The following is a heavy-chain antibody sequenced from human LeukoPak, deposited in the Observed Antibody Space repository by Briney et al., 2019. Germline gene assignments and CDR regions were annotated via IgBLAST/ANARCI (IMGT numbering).Heavy chain of an antibody. Sequence: SETLSLTCTVSGGSISSSSYYWGWIRQPPGKGLEWVGSIYYSGSTYYNPSLKSRVTISVDTSKNQFPLKLSSVTAADTAVYYCARDWVEYSYGYGTAPFDYWGQGTLVTVSS. J-gene: IGHJ4*02. V-gene: IGHV4-39*06. CDR3: ARDWVEYSYGYGTAPFDY. D-gene: IGHD5-18*01. CDR2: IYYSGST. CDR1: GGSISSSSYY.